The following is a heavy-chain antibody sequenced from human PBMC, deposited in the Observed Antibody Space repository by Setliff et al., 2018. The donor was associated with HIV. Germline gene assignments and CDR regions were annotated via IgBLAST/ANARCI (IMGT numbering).Heavy chain of an antibody. CDR1: GYTLTEVS. J-gene: IGHJ4*02. CDR2: FDPEDGEA. Sequence: ASVKVSCKVSGYTLTEVSIHWVRQAPGKGLEWMGYFDPEDGEAIYAEKFQGRVTITADTSTDTAYMELSSLKSDDTAIYYCATTEGGYTFNSDSSGSRYFDHWGQGTLVTVSS. V-gene: IGHV1-24*01. CDR3: ATTEGGYTFNSDSSGSRYFDH. D-gene: IGHD3-22*01.